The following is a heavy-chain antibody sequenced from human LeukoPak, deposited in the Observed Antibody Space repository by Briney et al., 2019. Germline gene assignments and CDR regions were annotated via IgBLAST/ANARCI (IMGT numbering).Heavy chain of an antibody. V-gene: IGHV4-38-2*01. CDR1: GYSISSGYY. Sequence: SETLSLTCAVSGYSISSGYYWGWIRQPPGKGLEWIGEINHSGSTNYNPSLKSRVTISVDTSKNQFSLKLSSVTAADTAVYYCASQRAIKEPPDYWGQGTLVTVSS. CDR3: ASQRAIKEPPDY. D-gene: IGHD5-24*01. CDR2: INHSGST. J-gene: IGHJ4*02.